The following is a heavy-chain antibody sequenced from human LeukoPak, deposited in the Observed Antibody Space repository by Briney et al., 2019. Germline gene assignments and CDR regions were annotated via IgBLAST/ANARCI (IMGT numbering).Heavy chain of an antibody. Sequence: GRSLRLSCAASGSTFSSYAMHWVRQAPGKGLEWVAVISYDGSNKYYADSVKGRFTISRDNSKNTLYLQMNSLRAEDTAVYYCARGAPGIADTYYFDYWGQGTLVTVSS. D-gene: IGHD6-13*01. J-gene: IGHJ4*02. CDR2: ISYDGSNK. CDR1: GSTFSSYA. CDR3: ARGAPGIADTYYFDY. V-gene: IGHV3-30-3*01.